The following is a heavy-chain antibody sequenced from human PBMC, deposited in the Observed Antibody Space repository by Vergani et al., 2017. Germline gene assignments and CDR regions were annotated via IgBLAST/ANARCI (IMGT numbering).Heavy chain of an antibody. CDR3: TRTRSSMVRGVIPWGAYYYGMDV. CDR1: GFTFSGSA. V-gene: IGHV3-73*01. CDR2: IRSKANSYAT. J-gene: IGHJ6*02. D-gene: IGHD3-10*01. Sequence: EVQLVESGGGLVQPGGSLKLSCAASGFTFSGSAMHWVRQASGKGLEWVGRIRSKANSYATAYAASVKGRFTIARDDSTKTAYLQMDSLKTEDTAVYYCTRTRSSMVRGVIPWGAYYYGMDVWGQGTTVTVSS.